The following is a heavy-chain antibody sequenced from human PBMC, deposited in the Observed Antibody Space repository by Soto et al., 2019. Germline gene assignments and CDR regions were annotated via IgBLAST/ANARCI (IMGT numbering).Heavy chain of an antibody. Sequence: QVQLVQSGPEVKKTGPSVKVSCKASGGTFSSRAISWVRQAPGQGREWMGGIIPVFGRVNYAEKFKDRVTITADESTGTVNMELSSLTSEYTALYYCANSRGGTFLGYHGMDIWGQGTTVSVSS. CDR1: GGTFSSRA. J-gene: IGHJ6*02. V-gene: IGHV1-69*01. CDR2: IIPVFGRV. D-gene: IGHD3-16*01. CDR3: ANSRGGTFLGYHGMDI.